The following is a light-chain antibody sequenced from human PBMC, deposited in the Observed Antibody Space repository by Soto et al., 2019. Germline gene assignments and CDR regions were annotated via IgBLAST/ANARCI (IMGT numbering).Light chain of an antibody. Sequence: VVTQEPSFSVSPGGTVTLTCGLSSDSVSTSYYPSWYQQTPGQAPRTLIYNTNTRSSGVPDRFSGSILGNKAALTITGAQADDESDYYCVLYMGSGIWVFGGGTQLTVL. J-gene: IGLJ3*02. CDR1: SDSVSTSYY. V-gene: IGLV8-61*01. CDR2: NTN. CDR3: VLYMGSGIWV.